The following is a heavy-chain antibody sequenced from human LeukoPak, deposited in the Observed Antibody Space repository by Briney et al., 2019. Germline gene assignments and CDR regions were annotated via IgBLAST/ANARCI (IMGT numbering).Heavy chain of an antibody. V-gene: IGHV1-18*01. CDR2: ISGYNGST. Sequence: ASVKVSCKASGYTFTSFGISWVRQAPGQGLEWMGWISGYNGSTNYAQNVQGRVSMTTDTFTSTAFMELRSLRSDDTAIYFCARDIVLVPDGYFYYGLEVWGQGTTVTVSS. CDR3: ARDIVLVPDGYFYYGLEV. D-gene: IGHD2-2*01. CDR1: GYTFTSFG. J-gene: IGHJ6*02.